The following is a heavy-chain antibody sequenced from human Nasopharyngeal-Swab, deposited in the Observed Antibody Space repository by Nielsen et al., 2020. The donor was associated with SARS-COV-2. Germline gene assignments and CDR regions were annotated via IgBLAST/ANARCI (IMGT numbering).Heavy chain of an antibody. CDR1: GFTFSSYD. V-gene: IGHV3-13*01. J-gene: IGHJ6*02. D-gene: IGHD5-12*01. CDR2: IGTAGDT. Sequence: GESLKISCAASGFTFSSYDMHWVRQATGKGLEWVSAIGTAGDTYYPGSVKGRFTISRENAKNSLYLQMNGLRAGDTAVYYCARAGVATSYYYYHGMDVWGQGTTVTVSS. CDR3: ARAGVATSYYYYHGMDV.